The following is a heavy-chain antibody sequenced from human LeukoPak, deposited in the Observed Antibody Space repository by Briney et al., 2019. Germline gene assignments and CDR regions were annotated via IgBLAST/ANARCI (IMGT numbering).Heavy chain of an antibody. Sequence: GGSLRLSCAASGFTFSIYWMSWVRQAPGKGLEWVANIKQDGSEKYYVDSVKGRFTISRDNAKNSPYLQMNSLRAEDTAVYYCARDLGVVVAATAFDIWGQGTMVTVSS. V-gene: IGHV3-7*01. D-gene: IGHD2-15*01. CDR1: GFTFSIYW. CDR2: IKQDGSEK. J-gene: IGHJ3*02. CDR3: ARDLGVVVAATAFDI.